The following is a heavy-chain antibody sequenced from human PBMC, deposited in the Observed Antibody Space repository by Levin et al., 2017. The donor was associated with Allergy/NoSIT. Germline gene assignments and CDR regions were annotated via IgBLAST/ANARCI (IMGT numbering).Heavy chain of an antibody. CDR1: GFNFSTYS. Sequence: LSLTCAASGFNFSTYSMQWVRQTPGKGLEWVSYISGSSRYIYYGDSMKGRFTISRDNAKNSLYLQMNSLRAEDTAVYYCARVRGVDDAFDIWGQGTMVTVSS. J-gene: IGHJ3*02. CDR3: ARVRGVDDAFDI. CDR2: ISGSSRYI. D-gene: IGHD3-10*01. V-gene: IGHV3-21*01.